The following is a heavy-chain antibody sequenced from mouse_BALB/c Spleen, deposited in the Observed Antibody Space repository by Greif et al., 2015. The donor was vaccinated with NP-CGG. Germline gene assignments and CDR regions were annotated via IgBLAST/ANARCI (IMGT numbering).Heavy chain of an antibody. CDR1: GYAFSSYW. Sequence: QVQLKDSGAELVRPGSSVKISCNASGYAFSSYWMNWVKQRPGQGLEWIGQIYPGDGDTNYNGKFKGKATLTADKSSSTAYMQLSSLTSEDSAVYFCARDYSMDYWGQGTSVTVSS. D-gene: IGHD2-13*01. J-gene: IGHJ4*01. CDR2: IYPGDGDT. CDR3: ARDYSMDY. V-gene: IGHV1-80*01.